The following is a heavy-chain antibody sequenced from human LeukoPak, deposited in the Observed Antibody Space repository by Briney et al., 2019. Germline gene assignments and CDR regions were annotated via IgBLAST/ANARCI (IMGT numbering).Heavy chain of an antibody. CDR1: GGSFSGYY. Sequence: SETLSLTCAVYGGSFSGYYWSWIRQPPGKGLEWIGEINHSGSTNYNPSLKSRVTISVDTSKNQFSLKLSSVTAADTAVYYCARGTPVAITMVRGVITNYYYYYMDVWGKGTTVTVSS. CDR2: INHSGST. V-gene: IGHV4-34*01. J-gene: IGHJ6*03. CDR3: ARGTPVAITMVRGVITNYYYYYMDV. D-gene: IGHD3-10*01.